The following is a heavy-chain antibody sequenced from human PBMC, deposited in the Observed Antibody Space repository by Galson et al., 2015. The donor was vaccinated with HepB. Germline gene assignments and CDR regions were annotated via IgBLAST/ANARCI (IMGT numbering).Heavy chain of an antibody. CDR1: GFTFSSHA. D-gene: IGHD6-19*01. J-gene: IGHJ4*02. Sequence: SLRLSCAVSGFTFSSHAMHWVRQAPGEGLEWVADISYDGGDKYYADSVQGRFTISRDNAKNTLYLQMNSLKTEDTAVYYCAKAEVPFSSGWDYYNYWGQGTRVTVSS. CDR2: ISYDGGDK. CDR3: AKAEVPFSSGWDYYNY. V-gene: IGHV3-30*18.